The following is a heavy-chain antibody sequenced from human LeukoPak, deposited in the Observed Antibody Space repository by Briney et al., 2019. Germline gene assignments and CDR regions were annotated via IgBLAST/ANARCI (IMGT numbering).Heavy chain of an antibody. CDR3: ARMTDCSSTSCSNFDY. CDR2: INHSGST. Sequence: SETLSLTSAVYGGSFSGYYWSWIRQPPGKGLEWIGEINHSGSTNYNPSLKNRVTISVDTSKNQFSLKLSSVTAADTAVYYCARMTDCSSTSCSNFDYWGQGTLVTVSS. V-gene: IGHV4-34*01. J-gene: IGHJ4*02. CDR1: GGSFSGYY. D-gene: IGHD2-2*01.